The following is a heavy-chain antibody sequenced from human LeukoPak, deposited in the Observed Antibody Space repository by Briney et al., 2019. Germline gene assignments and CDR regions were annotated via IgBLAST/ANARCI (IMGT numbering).Heavy chain of an antibody. CDR2: IYTSGST. Sequence: SETLSLTCTVSGGSISSYYWSWIRQPPGKGLEWIGYIYTSGSTNYNPSLKSRVTISVDTSKNQFSLKLSSVTAADTAVYYCARGGTYYYYYYMDVWGKGTTVTVSS. CDR1: GGSISSYY. V-gene: IGHV4-4*09. D-gene: IGHD1-1*01. J-gene: IGHJ6*03. CDR3: ARGGTYYYYYYMDV.